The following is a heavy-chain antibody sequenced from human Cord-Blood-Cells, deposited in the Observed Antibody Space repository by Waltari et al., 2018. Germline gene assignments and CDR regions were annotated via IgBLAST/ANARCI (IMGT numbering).Heavy chain of an antibody. CDR1: GGSISSGGYY. D-gene: IGHD6-19*01. Sequence: QVQLQESGPGLVKPSQTLSLTCTVSGGSISSGGYYWSWIRQHPGKGLEWIGYIYYSGSTYDNPSLKSRVTRSVDTSKNQFSLKLSSVTAADTAVYYCARFREEEAVFDYWGQGTLVTVSS. J-gene: IGHJ4*02. CDR2: IYYSGST. CDR3: ARFREEEAVFDY. V-gene: IGHV4-31*03.